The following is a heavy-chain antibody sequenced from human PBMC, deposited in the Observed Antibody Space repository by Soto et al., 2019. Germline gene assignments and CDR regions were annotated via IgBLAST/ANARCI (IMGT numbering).Heavy chain of an antibody. V-gene: IGHV1-18*04. J-gene: IGHJ6*02. CDR3: ARIAPFVVVAHGMDV. Sequence: ASVKVSCKASGYTFTSYGISWVRQAPGQGLEWMGWISAYNGNTNYAQKLQGRVTMTTDTSTSTAYMELRSLRSDDTAVYYCARIAPFVVVAHGMDVCGQGTTVTVSS. CDR2: ISAYNGNT. CDR1: GYTFTSYG. D-gene: IGHD2-15*01.